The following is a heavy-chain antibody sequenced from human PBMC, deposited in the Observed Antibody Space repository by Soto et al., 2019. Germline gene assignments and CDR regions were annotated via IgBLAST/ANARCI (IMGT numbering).Heavy chain of an antibody. D-gene: IGHD3-22*01. CDR2: IWYDGSNK. J-gene: IGHJ5*02. V-gene: IGHV3-33*01. CDR1: GFTFSSYG. CDR3: ARDRYYYDSSGSPFDP. Sequence: QVQLVESGGGVVQPGRSLRLSCAASGFTFSSYGMHWVRQAPGKGLEWVAVIWYDGSNKYYADSVKGRFTISRDNSKNTLYLQMNSLRAEDTAVFYCARDRYYYDSSGSPFDPWGQGTLVTVSS.